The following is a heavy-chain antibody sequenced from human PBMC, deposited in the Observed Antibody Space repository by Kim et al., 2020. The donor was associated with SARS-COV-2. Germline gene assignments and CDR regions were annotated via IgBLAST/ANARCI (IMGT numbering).Heavy chain of an antibody. J-gene: IGHJ6*02. Sequence: GGSLRLSCAASGFTFSSYGMHWVRQAPGKGLEWVAVIWYDGSNKYYADSVKGRFTISRDNSKNTLYLQMNSLRAEDTAVYYCAKELAPLRYSGYDGNFYYYGMDVWGQGTTVTVSS. D-gene: IGHD5-12*01. CDR3: AKELAPLRYSGYDGNFYYYGMDV. V-gene: IGHV3-33*06. CDR1: GFTFSSYG. CDR2: IWYDGSNK.